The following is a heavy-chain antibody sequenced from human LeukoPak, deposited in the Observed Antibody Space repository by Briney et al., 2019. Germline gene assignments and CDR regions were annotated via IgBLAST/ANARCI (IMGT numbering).Heavy chain of an antibody. Sequence: SETLSLTCTVSGGSISSYYWSWIRQPPGTGLEWIGYIYYSGSTNYNPSLKSRVTISVDTSKNQFSLKLSSVTAADTAVYYCARYSSSSENYNFDYWGQGTLVTVSS. CDR2: IYYSGST. V-gene: IGHV4-59*08. D-gene: IGHD6-13*01. J-gene: IGHJ4*02. CDR3: ARYSSSSENYNFDY. CDR1: GGSISSYY.